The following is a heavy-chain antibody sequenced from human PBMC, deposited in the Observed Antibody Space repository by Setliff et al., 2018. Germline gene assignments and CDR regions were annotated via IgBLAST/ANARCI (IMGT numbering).Heavy chain of an antibody. J-gene: IGHJ6*03. Sequence: SETLSLTCTVSGGSLSSYNYWSWIRQPAGKGLEWNGQIYTDGSTNYNPYLKSLVTISVDKSKNQLSLNLSSVTAADTAVYYCARMSGFLYMDVWGKGTTVTVSS. CDR2: IYTDGST. V-gene: IGHV4-61*09. D-gene: IGHD3-3*01. CDR3: ARMSGFLYMDV. CDR1: GGSLSSYNY.